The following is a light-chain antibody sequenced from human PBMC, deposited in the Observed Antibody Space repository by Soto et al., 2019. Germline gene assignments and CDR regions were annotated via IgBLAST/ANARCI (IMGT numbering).Light chain of an antibody. CDR1: TGAVTSGLF. J-gene: IGLJ3*02. CDR3: LLSYSGARV. V-gene: IGLV7-46*01. CDR2: DTN. Sequence: QAVVTQEPSLTVSPGGTVTLTCGSSTGAVTSGLFPYWFQQRPGQAPRTLISDTNNRHSWKPARFSGSLLGGKAALTLSGAQPEDEADYYCLLSYSGARVFGGGTKLTVL.